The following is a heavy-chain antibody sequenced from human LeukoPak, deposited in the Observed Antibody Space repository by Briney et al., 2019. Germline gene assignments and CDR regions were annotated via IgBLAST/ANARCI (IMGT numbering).Heavy chain of an antibody. D-gene: IGHD1-14*01. CDR2: ISGSGGST. Sequence: GGSLRLSCAASGFTFSSYAMSWVRQAPGRGLEWVSAISGSGGSTYYADSVKGRFTISRDNSKNTLYLQMNSLRAEDTAVYYCAKFGSGVLPNPYYFDYWGQGTLVTVSS. J-gene: IGHJ4*02. CDR3: AKFGSGVLPNPYYFDY. CDR1: GFTFSSYA. V-gene: IGHV3-23*01.